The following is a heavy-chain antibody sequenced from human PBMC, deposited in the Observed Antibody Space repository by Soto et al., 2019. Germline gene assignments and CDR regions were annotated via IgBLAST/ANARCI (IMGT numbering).Heavy chain of an antibody. D-gene: IGHD6-6*01. CDR1: GGSMNDYY. J-gene: IGHJ6*02. Sequence: QVQLQESGPGLVKPSETLSLTCTVSGGSMNDYYWSWIRQPAGKGLEWIGRIFTSGNTNYNPSLRSRLTISVDTSTNQVSRRLTSVTAADTAVYYCASGRLVSRYYGLDVWGQGTTVTVSS. CDR3: ASGRLVSRYYGLDV. CDR2: IFTSGNT. V-gene: IGHV4-4*07.